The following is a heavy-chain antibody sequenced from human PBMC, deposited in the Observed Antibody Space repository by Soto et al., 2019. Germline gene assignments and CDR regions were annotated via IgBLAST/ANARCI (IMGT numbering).Heavy chain of an antibody. V-gene: IGHV3-15*05. Sequence: EGQLVESGGGLVKPGGSLRLSCAASGFTVSNAWMTWVRQAPGKGLEWVAHIKSKPHGGTTEYAPAVKDRFTISRDDSTNMAYLQMNSLKSDDTAVYYCMTSITEAARSDLGDCWGRGSLVNVSS. CDR1: GFTVSNAW. CDR2: IKSKPHGGTT. CDR3: MTSITEAARSDLGDC. J-gene: IGHJ4*02. D-gene: IGHD6-25*01.